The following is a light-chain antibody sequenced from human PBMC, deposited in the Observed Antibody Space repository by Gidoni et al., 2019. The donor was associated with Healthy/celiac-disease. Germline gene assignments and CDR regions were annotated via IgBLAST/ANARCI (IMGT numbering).Light chain of an antibody. CDR3: CSDAGSSTSVV. CDR2: EVS. Sequence: QSPLTQPAPVSGSPGQSITISCTGTSSDVWSYNLVSWYQQHPGKAPQLMIYEVSKRPSGVSNRFSGSKSGNTASLTISGGQAEDEADYYCCSDAGSSTSVVFGGGTKLTVL. J-gene: IGLJ2*01. V-gene: IGLV2-23*02. CDR1: SSDVWSYNL.